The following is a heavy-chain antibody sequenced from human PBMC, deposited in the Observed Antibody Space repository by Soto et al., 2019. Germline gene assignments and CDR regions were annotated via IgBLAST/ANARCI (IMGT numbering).Heavy chain of an antibody. Sequence: QVHLVQSGAEVRKPGASVKVSCKGSGYTFTSYGIAWVRQAPGQGLEWMGWISAHNDNTNYAQKVQGRVTVTRDTSTSTAYMELRNLRSDDTAVYYCARGRYGDYWGQGPLVTVSS. D-gene: IGHD1-1*01. V-gene: IGHV1-18*01. CDR3: ARGRYGDY. CDR1: GYTFTSYG. J-gene: IGHJ4*02. CDR2: ISAHNDNT.